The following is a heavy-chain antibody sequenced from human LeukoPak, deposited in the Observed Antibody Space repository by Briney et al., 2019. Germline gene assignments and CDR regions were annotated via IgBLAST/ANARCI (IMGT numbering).Heavy chain of an antibody. D-gene: IGHD3-22*01. V-gene: IGHV3-23*01. CDR1: GFTFSSHT. CDR3: AKRLYDSSGYDY. Sequence: GGSLRLSCAASGFTFSSHTMNWVRQGPGKGLEWVSAISGSGIITYYADSVKGRFTISRDNSKNTLYLQMISLRAEDTAVYYCAKRLYDSSGYDYWGQGTLVTVSS. CDR2: ISGSGIIT. J-gene: IGHJ4*02.